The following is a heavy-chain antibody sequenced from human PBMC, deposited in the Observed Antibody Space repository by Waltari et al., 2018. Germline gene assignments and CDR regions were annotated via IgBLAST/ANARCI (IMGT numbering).Heavy chain of an antibody. CDR3: ARGAYGEHDN. CDR2: IAAGGDST. Sequence: EEQLLESGGGLVQPGGSLRLSCAASGFTFSNYAMSWVRQAPGKGLEWVSAIAAGGDSTDYSDSVEGRFTISRDNSKNTLYLQMNSLRVDDTAIYYCARGAYGEHDNWGQGTLVTVSS. J-gene: IGHJ4*02. V-gene: IGHV3-23*01. D-gene: IGHD4-17*01. CDR1: GFTFSNYA.